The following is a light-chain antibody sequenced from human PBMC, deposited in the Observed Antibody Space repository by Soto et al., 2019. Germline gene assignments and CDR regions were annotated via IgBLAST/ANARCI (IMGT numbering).Light chain of an antibody. CDR1: QAIDSW. CDR2: TGS. J-gene: IGKJ4*01. Sequence: DIQMTQSPSSVSASVGDRVTITCRASQAIDSWLAWYQQKPGEAPKLLIFTGSLLHSGVPPRFSGSGSGTDFTLTISSLQPDDSATYYCQQYDNYSTFGGGTKVEIK. CDR3: QQYDNYST. V-gene: IGKV1D-16*01.